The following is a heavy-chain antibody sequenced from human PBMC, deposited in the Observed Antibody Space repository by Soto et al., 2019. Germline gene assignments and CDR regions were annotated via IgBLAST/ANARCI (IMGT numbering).Heavy chain of an antibody. CDR2: IDPSDSYT. CDR3: ARLPRHDFWSGYYPPNWFDP. Sequence: GEFLKISCNVSRYRFPSYWKSWVRQVPGKGLEWMGRIDPSDSYTNYSPSFQGHVTISADKSISTAYLQWSSLKASDTAMYYCARLPRHDFWSGYYPPNWFDPCGQGTLVTVS. J-gene: IGHJ5*02. V-gene: IGHV5-10-1*01. D-gene: IGHD3-3*01. CDR1: RYRFPSYW.